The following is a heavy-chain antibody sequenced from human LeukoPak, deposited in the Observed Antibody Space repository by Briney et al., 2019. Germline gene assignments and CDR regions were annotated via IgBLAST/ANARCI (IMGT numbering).Heavy chain of an antibody. CDR2: IHPSDSDT. CDR3: ARGTRGDGYNPGQMYFDY. Sequence: GESLKISCKGSEYSFPNYWIAWARQMPGKGLEWMGIIHPSDSDTRYSPSFQGQVTISADNSISTAYLHWTSLKASDTAMYYCARGTRGDGYNPGQMYFDYWGQGTLVTVSS. V-gene: IGHV5-51*01. J-gene: IGHJ4*02. CDR1: EYSFPNYW. D-gene: IGHD5-24*01.